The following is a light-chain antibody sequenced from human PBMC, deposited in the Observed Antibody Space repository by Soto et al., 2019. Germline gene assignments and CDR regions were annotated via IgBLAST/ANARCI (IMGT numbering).Light chain of an antibody. Sequence: DIQLTQSPSSRSASVVDKVTITCRASQSIRSYLNWVQQKPGKAPKLLIYDASSLQTGVPSRFSGSGSGTDFSLTISSLQPEDFATYYCQQSYSTPPWTCGQGTKGDIK. CDR3: QQSYSTPPWT. CDR2: DAS. J-gene: IGKJ1*01. CDR1: QSIRSY. V-gene: IGKV1-39*01.